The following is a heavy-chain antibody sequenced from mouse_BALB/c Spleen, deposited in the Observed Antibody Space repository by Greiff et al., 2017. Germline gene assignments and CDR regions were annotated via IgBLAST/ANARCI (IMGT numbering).Heavy chain of an antibody. J-gene: IGHJ2*01. Sequence: VHVKQSGPELVKPGASVKMSCKASGYTFTDYYMDWVKQSHGESFEWIGRVNPYNGGTSYNQKFKGKATLTVDKSSSTAYMELNSLTSEDSAVYYCARFVITTEYYFDYWGQGTTLTVSS. V-gene: IGHV1-19*01. D-gene: IGHD2-4*01. CDR1: GYTFTDYY. CDR2: VNPYNGGT. CDR3: ARFVITTEYYFDY.